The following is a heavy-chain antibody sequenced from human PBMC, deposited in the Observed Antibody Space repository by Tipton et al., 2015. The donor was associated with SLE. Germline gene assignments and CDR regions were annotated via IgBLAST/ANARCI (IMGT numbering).Heavy chain of an antibody. Sequence: TLSLTCTVSGGSISSSSYYWGWIRQPPGKGLEWIGEINHSGSTNYNPSLKSRVTISVDASKNQFSLKLSSVTAADTAVYYCARGLRYSYKGFDYWGQGTLVTVSS. CDR1: GGSISSSSYY. V-gene: IGHV4-39*07. J-gene: IGHJ4*02. D-gene: IGHD5-18*01. CDR2: INHSGST. CDR3: ARGLRYSYKGFDY.